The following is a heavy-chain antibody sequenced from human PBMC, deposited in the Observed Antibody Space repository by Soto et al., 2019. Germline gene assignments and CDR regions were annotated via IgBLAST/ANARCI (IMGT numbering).Heavy chain of an antibody. CDR3: ARSQVTRVRYYYYYYMDV. D-gene: IGHD2-21*02. CDR2: MNPNSGNT. CDR1: GYTFTSYD. J-gene: IGHJ6*03. V-gene: IGHV1-8*01. Sequence: ASVKVSCKASGYTFTSYDINWVRQATGQGLEWMGWMNPNSGNTGYAQKFQGRVTRTRNTSISTAYMELRSLRSEDTAVYYCARSQVTRVRYYYYYYMDVWGKGTTVTVSS.